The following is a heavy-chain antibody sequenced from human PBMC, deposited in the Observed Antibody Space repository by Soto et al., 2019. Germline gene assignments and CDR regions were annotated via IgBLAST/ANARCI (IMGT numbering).Heavy chain of an antibody. Sequence: QVQLVQSGAEVKKPGSSVKVSCKASGGTFSSYAISWVRQAPGQGLEWMGGIIPIFGTANYAQKFQGRVTITADESTSIAYMELSSLRSEDTAVYYCATRLRSGDYYYYYGMDVWGQGTTVTVSS. D-gene: IGHD2-15*01. J-gene: IGHJ6*02. CDR3: ATRLRSGDYYYYYGMDV. V-gene: IGHV1-69*01. CDR2: IIPIFGTA. CDR1: GGTFSSYA.